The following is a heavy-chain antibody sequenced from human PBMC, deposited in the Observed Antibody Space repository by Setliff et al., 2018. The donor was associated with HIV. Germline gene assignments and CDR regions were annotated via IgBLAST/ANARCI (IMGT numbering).Heavy chain of an antibody. CDR2: ISSSGSYI. V-gene: IGHV3-21*01. Sequence: PGGSLRLSCAASGFTFITSTMNWVRQAPGKGLEWVASISSSGSYIHFADSVKGRFTISRDNAKNSQYLLMSDLRAEDTAVYYCAAVFTGEPGRSLDYWGQGTPVTVSS. CDR1: GFTFITST. J-gene: IGHJ4*02. CDR3: AAVFTGEPGRSLDY. D-gene: IGHD1-26*01.